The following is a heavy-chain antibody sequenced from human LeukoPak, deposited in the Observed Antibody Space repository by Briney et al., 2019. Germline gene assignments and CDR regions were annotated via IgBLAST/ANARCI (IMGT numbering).Heavy chain of an antibody. D-gene: IGHD1-7*01. CDR3: ARDRGLELLPDAFDI. Sequence: SVKVSCKASGGTFSSYAISWVRQAPGQGLEWMGRIIPILGIANYAQKFQGRVTMTRDTSISTAYMELSRLRSDDTAVYYCARDRGLELLPDAFDIWGQGTMVTVSS. CDR2: IIPILGIA. J-gene: IGHJ3*02. V-gene: IGHV1-69*04. CDR1: GGTFSSYA.